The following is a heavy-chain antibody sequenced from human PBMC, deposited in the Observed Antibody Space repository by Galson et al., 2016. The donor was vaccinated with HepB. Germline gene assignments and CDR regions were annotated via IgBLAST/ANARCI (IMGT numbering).Heavy chain of an antibody. CDR1: GASVTSYY. CDR2: IYYSGST. J-gene: IGHJ4*02. V-gene: IGHV4-59*02. CDR3: ANQGSPHSSGWYFDD. D-gene: IGHD6-19*01. Sequence: SETLSLTCTVSGASVTSYYWSWIRQPPGKGLEWIGYIYYSGSTNYNPSLKSRVTISVDTSKNQFSLNLSSVTAADTAVYYCANQGSPHSSGWYFDDWGQGTLVTVSS.